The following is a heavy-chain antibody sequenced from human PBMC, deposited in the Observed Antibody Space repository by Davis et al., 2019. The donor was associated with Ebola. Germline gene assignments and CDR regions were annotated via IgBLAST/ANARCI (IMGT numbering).Heavy chain of an antibody. CDR1: GYTFTGYD. CDR2: MNPNSGNT. V-gene: IGHV1-8*01. J-gene: IGHJ5*02. CDR3: ASAAGWLANWFDP. Sequence: AASVKVSCKASGYTFTGYDINWVRQATGQGLEWMGWMNPNSGNTGYAQKFQGRVTMTRNTSISTAYMELSSLRSEDTAVYYCASAAGWLANWFDPWGQGTLVTVSS. D-gene: IGHD6-19*01.